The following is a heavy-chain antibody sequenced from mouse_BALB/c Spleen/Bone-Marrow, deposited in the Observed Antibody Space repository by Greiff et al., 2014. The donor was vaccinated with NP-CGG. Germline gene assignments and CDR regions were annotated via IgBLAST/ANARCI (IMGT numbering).Heavy chain of an antibody. CDR2: INPESGGT. CDR3: ARGGDYGVMDY. CDR1: GYAFTNYL. J-gene: IGHJ4*01. Sequence: QVHVKQSGAELVRPGTSVKVSCKASGYAFTNYLIEWVKQRPGRGLEGIGVINPESGGTNYNEKFKGKATLTADKSSSTAYMQLSSLTSDDSAVYFCARGGDYGVMDYWGQGTSVTVSS. V-gene: IGHV1-54*01. D-gene: IGHD2-4*01.